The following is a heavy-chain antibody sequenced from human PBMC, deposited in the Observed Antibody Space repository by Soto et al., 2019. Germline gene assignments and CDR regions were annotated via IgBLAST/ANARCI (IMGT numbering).Heavy chain of an antibody. CDR2: SSFTGNT. V-gene: IGHV4-39*01. D-gene: IGHD6-13*01. Sequence: PSETLSLTCTVSGDSLSRGNYYWGWVRQPPGKGLEWIGSSSFTGNTFFNPSLKSRVNIFVDTSKNQFSLKLNSVTAADTAVYYCARPDSSSWAASFDSWGQGSLVTVSS. J-gene: IGHJ4*02. CDR1: GDSLSRGNYY. CDR3: ARPDSSSWAASFDS.